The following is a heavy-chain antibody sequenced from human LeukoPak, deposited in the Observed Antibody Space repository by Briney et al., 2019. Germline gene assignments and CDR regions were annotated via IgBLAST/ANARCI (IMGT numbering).Heavy chain of an antibody. V-gene: IGHV4-30-2*01. CDR3: ASSIAARIFDY. J-gene: IGHJ4*02. CDR1: GGSSSSDDYY. Sequence: SQTLSLTCTVSGGSSSSDDYYWSWIRQPLGKGLEWIGYIYHSGSAYYNPSLKSRVTISVDRSKNQFSLKLSSVTAADTAVYYCASSIAARIFDYWGQGTLVTVSS. CDR2: IYHSGSA. D-gene: IGHD6-6*01.